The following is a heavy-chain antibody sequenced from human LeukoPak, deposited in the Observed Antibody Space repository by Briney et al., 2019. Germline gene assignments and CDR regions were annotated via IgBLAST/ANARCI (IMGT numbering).Heavy chain of an antibody. Sequence: PSETLSLTCTVSGGSISSYYWSWIRQPPGKGLEWIGYIYYSGSTNYNPSLKSRVTISVDTSKNQFSLKLSSVTAADTAVYYCARDVLYYDFWSGYYTGRSLGMDVWGQGTTVTVSS. J-gene: IGHJ6*02. CDR2: IYYSGST. V-gene: IGHV4-59*01. D-gene: IGHD3-3*01. CDR3: ARDVLYYDFWSGYYTGRSLGMDV. CDR1: GGSISSYY.